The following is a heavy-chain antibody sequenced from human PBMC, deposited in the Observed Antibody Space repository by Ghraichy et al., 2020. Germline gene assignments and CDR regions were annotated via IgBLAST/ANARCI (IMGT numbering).Heavy chain of an antibody. CDR2: IYHSGST. CDR1: GGSISSGGYS. J-gene: IGHJ6*03. V-gene: IGHV4-30-2*01. Sequence: TLSLTCAVSGGSISSGGYSWSWIRQPPGKGLEWIGYIYHSGSTYYNPSLKSRVTISVDRSKNQFSLKLSSVTAADTAVYYCARGPGRYYMDVWGKGTTVTVSS. D-gene: IGHD3-16*02. CDR3: ARGPGRYYMDV.